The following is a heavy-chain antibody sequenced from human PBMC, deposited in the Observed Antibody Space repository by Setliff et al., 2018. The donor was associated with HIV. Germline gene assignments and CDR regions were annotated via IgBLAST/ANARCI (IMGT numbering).Heavy chain of an antibody. Sequence: SETLSLTCTVSGGSISSATYYWSWIRQYPGKGLEWIGYIDYSGSAYYNPSLKRRITISRDTPKNQFSLKMNSVTAADTAVYYCAREGKTALVTKYFDYWGQGTLVTVSS. D-gene: IGHD5-18*01. CDR1: GGSISSATYY. CDR2: IDYSGSA. CDR3: AREGKTALVTKYFDY. J-gene: IGHJ4*02. V-gene: IGHV4-31*03.